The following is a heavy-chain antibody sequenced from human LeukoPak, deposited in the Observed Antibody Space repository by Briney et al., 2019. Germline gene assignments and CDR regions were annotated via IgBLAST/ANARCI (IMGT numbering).Heavy chain of an antibody. J-gene: IGHJ5*02. D-gene: IGHD6-19*01. V-gene: IGHV3-30*03. CDR1: GLTFSSYG. CDR2: ISYDGSNK. CDR3: ARNLALAGLSWFDP. Sequence: PGGSLRRSCAASGLTFSSYGMHWVRQAPGKGLEWVAFISYDGSNKYYADSVKGRFTISRDNSNNALSLLMNYLRPEDTAVYYCARNLALAGLSWFDPWGQGTLVTVSS.